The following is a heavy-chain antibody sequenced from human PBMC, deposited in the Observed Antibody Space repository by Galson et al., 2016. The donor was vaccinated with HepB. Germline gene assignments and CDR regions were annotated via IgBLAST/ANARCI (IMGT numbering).Heavy chain of an antibody. Sequence: SLRLSCAASGFTVSRNYMSWVRQAPGKGLECVSVICSSDTSYYADSVKGRFTISRHNSRNTLHLQMNSLRAEDTALYYCARGAGYSSSWYAAGRAFDIWGQGTVVTVSS. CDR1: GFTVSRNY. D-gene: IGHD6-13*01. J-gene: IGHJ3*02. V-gene: IGHV3-53*04. CDR2: ICSSDTS. CDR3: ARGAGYSSSWYAAGRAFDI.